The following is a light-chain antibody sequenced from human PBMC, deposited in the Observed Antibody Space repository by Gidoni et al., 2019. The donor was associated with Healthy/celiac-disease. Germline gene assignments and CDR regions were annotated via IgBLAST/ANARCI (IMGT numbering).Light chain of an antibody. CDR3: QQYGSSPWT. CDR2: GAS. CDR1: QSVSSSY. V-gene: IGKV3-20*01. Sequence: EIVLTQSPGTLSLSPGERATLSCRASQSVSSSYLAWYQQKPGQAPRLLIYGASSRATGIPDRFSGSGSGTDFTLTISRLEPEDFAVYYCQQYGSSPWTFGQXTKVKIK. J-gene: IGKJ1*01.